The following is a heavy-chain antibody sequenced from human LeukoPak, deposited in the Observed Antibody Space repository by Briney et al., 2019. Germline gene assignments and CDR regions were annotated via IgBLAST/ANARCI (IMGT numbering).Heavy chain of an antibody. CDR1: GFTFSSYA. J-gene: IGHJ6*02. D-gene: IGHD6-19*01. V-gene: IGHV3-23*01. CDR2: ISGSGGST. Sequence: GGSLRLSCAASGFTFSSYAMSWVRQAPGKGLEWVSAISGSGGSTYYADSVKGRFTISRDNSKNTLYLQMNSLRAEDTAVYYCAKSGSGWTPIYCYYYGMDVWGQGTTVTVSS. CDR3: AKSGSGWTPIYCYYYGMDV.